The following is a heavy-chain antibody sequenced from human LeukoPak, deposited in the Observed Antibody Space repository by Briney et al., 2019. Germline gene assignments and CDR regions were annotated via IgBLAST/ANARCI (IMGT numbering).Heavy chain of an antibody. CDR1: GGSISSYY. J-gene: IGHJ5*02. CDR2: IYYSGST. Sequence: SETLSLTCTVSGGSISSYYWSWIRQPPGKGLEWIGYIYYSGSTNYNPSLKSRVTISVDTSKNQFSLKLSSVTAADTAVYYCARVPFSLWPPFDPWGQGTLVTVSS. CDR3: ARVPFSLWPPFDP. V-gene: IGHV4-59*01. D-gene: IGHD2/OR15-2a*01.